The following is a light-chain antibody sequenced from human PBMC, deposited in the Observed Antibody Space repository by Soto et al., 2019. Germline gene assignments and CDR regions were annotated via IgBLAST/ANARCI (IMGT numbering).Light chain of an antibody. CDR1: NSDIGAYKY. V-gene: IGLV2-14*01. J-gene: IGLJ3*02. Sequence: QYVLTQPASVSGSPGQSITISCTGTNSDIGAYKYVSWYQQYPGKAPKLIIYEVINRPSGVSNRFSGSKSANSASLTISGLQAEDESHYYCRSYTTSNSWVFGGGTKLTVL. CDR2: EVI. CDR3: RSYTTSNSWV.